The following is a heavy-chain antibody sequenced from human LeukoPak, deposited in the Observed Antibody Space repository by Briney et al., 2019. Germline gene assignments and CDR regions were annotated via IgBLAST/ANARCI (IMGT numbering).Heavy chain of an antibody. CDR3: ARDTIIRGYMDV. V-gene: IGHV1-69*05. J-gene: IGHJ6*03. Sequence: GASVKVSCKASGGTFSSYAISWVRQAPGPGLEWMGRIIPIFGTANYAQKFQGRVTITTDESTSTAYMELSSLRSEDTAVYYCARDTIIRGYMDVWGKGTTVTVSS. CDR2: IIPIFGTA. D-gene: IGHD2/OR15-2a*01. CDR1: GGTFSSYA.